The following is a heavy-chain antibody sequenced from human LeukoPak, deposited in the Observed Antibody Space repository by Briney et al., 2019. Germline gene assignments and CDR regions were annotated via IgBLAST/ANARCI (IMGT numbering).Heavy chain of an antibody. CDR2: INPSGGST. Sequence: ASVKVSCKASGYTFTSYYMHWVRQAPGQGLEWMGIINPSGGSTSYTQKFPGRVTMTWDMSTSTVYMELSSLRSEDTAVYYCARDPRQLYCSGGSCYSGGPDAFDIWGQGTMVTVSS. CDR1: GYTFTSYY. D-gene: IGHD2-15*01. CDR3: ARDPRQLYCSGGSCYSGGPDAFDI. J-gene: IGHJ3*02. V-gene: IGHV1-46*01.